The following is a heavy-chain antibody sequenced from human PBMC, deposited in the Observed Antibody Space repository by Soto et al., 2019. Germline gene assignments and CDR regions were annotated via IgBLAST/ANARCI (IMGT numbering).Heavy chain of an antibody. D-gene: IGHD1-26*01. V-gene: IGHV1-18*01. J-gene: IGHJ6*02. Sequence: ASVKVSCKASGYTFTSYGISWVRQAPGQGLEWMGWISAYNGNTNYAQKLQGGVTMTTDTSTSTAYMELRSLRSDDTAVYYCGRNKGGSRNYYYYGMDVWGQGTTVTVSS. CDR1: GYTFTSYG. CDR3: GRNKGGSRNYYYYGMDV. CDR2: ISAYNGNT.